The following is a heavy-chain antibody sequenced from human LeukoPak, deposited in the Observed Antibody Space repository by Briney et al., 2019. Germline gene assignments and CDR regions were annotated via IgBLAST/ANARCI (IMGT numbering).Heavy chain of an antibody. CDR3: ARVVRPSYDFWSGFIDH. Sequence: SETLSLTCTVSGSSISSSSYYWGWIRQPPGKGLEWIGSIYYSGSTYYNPSLKSRVTISVDTSKNQFSLKLSSVTAADTAVYYCARVVRPSYDFWSGFIDHWGQGTLVTVSS. D-gene: IGHD3-3*01. CDR1: GSSISSSSYY. CDR2: IYYSGST. J-gene: IGHJ5*02. V-gene: IGHV4-39*01.